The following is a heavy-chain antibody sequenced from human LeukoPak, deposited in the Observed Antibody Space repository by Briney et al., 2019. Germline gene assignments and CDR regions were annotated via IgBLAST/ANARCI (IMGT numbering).Heavy chain of an antibody. V-gene: IGHV3-74*01. CDR2: ISPDGSTT. Sequence: PGGSLRLSCAGSGFAFSNYWMHCVRQVPGKGLVWVSRISPDGSTTLYADSVKGRFTISRDNAKNTLYLQMNTLRAEDTAVYYCARVNVCPRCHFDYWGQGTLVTVSS. D-gene: IGHD3-16*01. CDR1: GFAFSNYW. J-gene: IGHJ4*02. CDR3: ARVNVCPRCHFDY.